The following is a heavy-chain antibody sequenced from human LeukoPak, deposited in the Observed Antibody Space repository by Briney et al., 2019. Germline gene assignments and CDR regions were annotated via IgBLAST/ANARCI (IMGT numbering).Heavy chain of an antibody. D-gene: IGHD3-22*01. CDR2: ISYDGSNK. CDR3: AKTTSSPYYDSSGYYANFDY. J-gene: IGHJ4*02. Sequence: GGSLRLSCAASGFTFSSYAMHWVRQAPGKGLERVAVISYDGSNKYYADSVKGRFTISRDNSKNTLYLQMNSLRAEHTAVYYCAKTTSSPYYDSSGYYANFDYWGQGTLVTVSS. V-gene: IGHV3-30*04. CDR1: GFTFSSYA.